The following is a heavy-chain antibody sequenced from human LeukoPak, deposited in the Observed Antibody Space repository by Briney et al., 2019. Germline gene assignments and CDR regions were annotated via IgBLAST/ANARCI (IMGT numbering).Heavy chain of an antibody. V-gene: IGHV1-69*13. CDR3: ARDSEVVVAATPGDYYYHGMDV. J-gene: IGHJ6*02. CDR1: GYSFTRYY. Sequence: GASVKVSCKASGYSFTRYYLHWVRQAPGQGLEWMGGIIPIFGTANYAQKFQGRVTITADESTSTAYMELSSLRSEDTAVYYCARDSEVVVAATPGDYYYHGMDVWGQGTTVTVSS. CDR2: IIPIFGTA. D-gene: IGHD2-15*01.